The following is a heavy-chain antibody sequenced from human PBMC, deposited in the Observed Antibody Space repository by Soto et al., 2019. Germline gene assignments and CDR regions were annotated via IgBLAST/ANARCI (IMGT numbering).Heavy chain of an antibody. D-gene: IGHD2-2*01. Sequence: GGSLRLSCAASGFTFSDYYMSWIRQAPGKGLEWVSYISSRGSTIYYADSVKGRFTISRDNAKNSLYLQMNSLRAEDTAVYYCARARYCSSTSCYPWFDPWGQGTLVTVSS. CDR2: ISSRGSTI. V-gene: IGHV3-11*01. CDR1: GFTFSDYY. CDR3: ARARYCSSTSCYPWFDP. J-gene: IGHJ5*02.